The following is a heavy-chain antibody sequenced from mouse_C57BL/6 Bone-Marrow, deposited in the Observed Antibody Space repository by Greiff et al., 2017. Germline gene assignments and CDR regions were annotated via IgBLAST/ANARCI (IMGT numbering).Heavy chain of an antibody. Sequence: EVKVVESGGGLVQPGESLKLSCESNEYEFPSHDMSWVRKTPEKRLELVAAINSDGGSTYYPDTMERRFIISRDNTKKTLYLQMSSLRSEDTALYYCARKWGYDVKFAYWGQGTLVTVSA. CDR2: INSDGGST. CDR1: EYEFPSHD. J-gene: IGHJ3*01. V-gene: IGHV5-2*01. CDR3: ARKWGYDVKFAY. D-gene: IGHD2-2*01.